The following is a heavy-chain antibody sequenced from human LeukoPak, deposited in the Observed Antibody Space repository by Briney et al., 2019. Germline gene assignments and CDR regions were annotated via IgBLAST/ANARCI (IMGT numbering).Heavy chain of an antibody. V-gene: IGHV3-48*03. Sequence: GGSLRLSCAASGFTFSSYEMNWVRQAPGKGLEWVSYISSSGGTIYYADSVKGRFTISRDNAKNSLYLQMNSLRAEDTAVYYCARETPPVGGSHDDYDYWGQGTLVTVSS. CDR1: GFTFSSYE. CDR3: ARETPPVGGSHDDYDY. D-gene: IGHD1-26*01. CDR2: ISSSGGTI. J-gene: IGHJ4*02.